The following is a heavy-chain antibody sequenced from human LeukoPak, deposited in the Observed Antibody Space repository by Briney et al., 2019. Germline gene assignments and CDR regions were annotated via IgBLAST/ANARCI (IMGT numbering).Heavy chain of an antibody. V-gene: IGHV4-31*03. CDR2: IYYSGST. J-gene: IGHJ5*02. Sequence: SQTLSLTCTVSGGSISSGVYYWSWIRQHPGKGMEWIGYIYYSGSTYYNPSLKSRVTISVDTSKNQFSLKLSSLTAADTAVYYCARAHYDFWLSPGTGCWFDPWGQGTLVTVSS. CDR1: GGSISSGVYY. CDR3: ARAHYDFWLSPGTGCWFDP. D-gene: IGHD3-3*01.